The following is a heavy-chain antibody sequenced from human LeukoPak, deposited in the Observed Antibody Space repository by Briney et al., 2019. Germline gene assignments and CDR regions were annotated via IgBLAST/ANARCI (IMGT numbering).Heavy chain of an antibody. CDR3: ASGLGYLFDY. CDR2: TRNKANSYTT. Sequence: GGSLRLSCAASGFTLSSYAMSWVRQAPGEGLEWVGRTRNKANSYTTEYAASVKGRFTISRDDSKNSLYLQMNSLKTEDTAVYYCASGLGYLFDYWGQGTLVTVSS. V-gene: IGHV3-72*01. D-gene: IGHD3-16*01. CDR1: GFTLSSYA. J-gene: IGHJ4*02.